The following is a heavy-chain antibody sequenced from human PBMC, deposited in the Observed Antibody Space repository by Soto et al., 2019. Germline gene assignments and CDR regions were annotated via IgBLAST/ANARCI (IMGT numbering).Heavy chain of an antibody. J-gene: IGHJ6*02. CDR3: ATDSTVTTSLYSYFSGLDV. V-gene: IGHV3-23*01. Sequence: EVQLLESGGGLVQPEGSLRLSCTASGFTFSNYAMSWVRQAPDKGLEWVSAISGRGGSTYYADSVKGRFTISGDNSKNMLFLQMSSLRAEDTALYYCATDSTVTTSLYSYFSGLDVWGQGTTVTVSS. D-gene: IGHD4-17*01. CDR2: ISGRGGST. CDR1: GFTFSNYA.